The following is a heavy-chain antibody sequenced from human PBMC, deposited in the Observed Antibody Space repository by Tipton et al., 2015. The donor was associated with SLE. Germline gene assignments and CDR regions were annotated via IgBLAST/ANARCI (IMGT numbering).Heavy chain of an antibody. V-gene: IGHV4-59*01. J-gene: IGHJ2*01. D-gene: IGHD2-8*02. CDR1: GGSISSYY. CDR3: ARVVVSYFDL. Sequence: TLSLTCTVSGGSISSYYWSWIRQPPGKGLEWIGYIYYSGSTNYNPSLKSRVTISVDTSKNQFSLKPSSVTAADTAVYYCARVVVSYFDLWGRGTLVTVSS. CDR2: IYYSGST.